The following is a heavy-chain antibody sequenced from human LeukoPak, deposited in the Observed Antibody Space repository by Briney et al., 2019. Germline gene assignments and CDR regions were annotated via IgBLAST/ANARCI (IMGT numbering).Heavy chain of an antibody. V-gene: IGHV4-38-2*02. D-gene: IGHD6-13*01. CDR3: ARVYYSSSYDYWYFDL. CDR1: NYSISSGYY. CDR2: IYHSGRT. J-gene: IGHJ2*01. Sequence: SETLSLTCTVSNYSISSGYYWGWIRQPPGKGLEWIGNIYHSGRTSYNPSLESRVTISVDTSKNQFSLRLSSVTAADTAVYYCARVYYSSSYDYWYFDLWGRGTLVTVSS.